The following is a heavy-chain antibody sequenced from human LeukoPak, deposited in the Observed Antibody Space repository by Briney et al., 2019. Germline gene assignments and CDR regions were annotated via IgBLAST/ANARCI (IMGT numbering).Heavy chain of an antibody. CDR3: AKDRQGLGKQIGTKVPTYMDV. V-gene: IGHV3-30*02. CDR2: IRYDGSNK. Sequence: PGRTLRLSRAVSGFTLSTFGMHWVRQAPGKGLEWVAFIRYDGSNKYYADCAKGRLTISRDNSKNTLYLQMNSLRAEDTAVYYCAKDRQGLGKQIGTKVPTYMDVWGKGTTITISS. J-gene: IGHJ6*03. D-gene: IGHD2-2*01. CDR1: GFTLSTFG.